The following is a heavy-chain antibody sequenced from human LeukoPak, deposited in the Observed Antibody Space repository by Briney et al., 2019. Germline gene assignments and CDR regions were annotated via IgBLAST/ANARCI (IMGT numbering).Heavy chain of an antibody. J-gene: IGHJ4*02. D-gene: IGHD3-22*01. CDR2: INPNSGGT. Sequence: ASVKVSCKASGYTFTGYYMHWVRQAPGQGLEWMGRINPNSGGTNYAQKFQGRVTMTRDTSISTAYMELSRLRSDDTAVYYCARVRFNYDSSGYYVYWGRGTLVTVSS. V-gene: IGHV1-2*06. CDR3: ARVRFNYDSSGYYVY. CDR1: GYTFTGYY.